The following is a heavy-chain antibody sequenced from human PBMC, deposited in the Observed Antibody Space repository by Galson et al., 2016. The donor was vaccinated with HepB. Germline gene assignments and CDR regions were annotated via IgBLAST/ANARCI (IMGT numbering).Heavy chain of an antibody. Sequence: SLRLSCAASGFTFDDYAMHWVRQAPGRGPEWVSGISWNSGAIAYADSVKGRFTISRNNAKNSLYCHMSSLRAEDTDLYYCTKGRGAHYSNAWYFVLWGRGTLVTVSS. CDR1: GFTFDDYA. CDR3: TKGRGAHYSNAWYFVL. CDR2: ISWNSGAI. J-gene: IGHJ2*01. D-gene: IGHD5-18*01. V-gene: IGHV3-9*01.